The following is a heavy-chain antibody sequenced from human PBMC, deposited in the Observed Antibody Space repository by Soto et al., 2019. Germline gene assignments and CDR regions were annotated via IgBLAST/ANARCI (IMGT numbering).Heavy chain of an antibody. CDR2: INHSGST. J-gene: IGHJ4*02. CDR3: ARRGNNGGYLRSYDY. V-gene: IGHV4-34*01. CDR1: GGSFSGYY. Sequence: SETLSLTCAVYGGSFSGYYWTWIRQPPGTGLEWIGEINHSGSTNYNPSLKSRVTISVDTSKNQFSLKLTSVTAADTAIYYCARRGNNGGYLRSYDYWGQGSLVTVS. D-gene: IGHD3-22*01.